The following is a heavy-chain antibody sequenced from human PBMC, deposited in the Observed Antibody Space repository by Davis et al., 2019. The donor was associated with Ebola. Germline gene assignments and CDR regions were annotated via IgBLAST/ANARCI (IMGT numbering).Heavy chain of an antibody. CDR3: ARCEENPDTTMVSCFDY. V-gene: IGHV7-4-1*02. D-gene: IGHD5-18*01. CDR1: GYTFTSYA. Sequence: AASVKVSCKASGYTFTSYAMHWVRQAPGQGLEWMGWINTNTGNPTYAQGFTGRFVFSLDTSVSTAYLQISSLKAEDTAVYYCARCEENPDTTMVSCFDYWGQGTLVTVSS. CDR2: INTNTGNP. J-gene: IGHJ4*02.